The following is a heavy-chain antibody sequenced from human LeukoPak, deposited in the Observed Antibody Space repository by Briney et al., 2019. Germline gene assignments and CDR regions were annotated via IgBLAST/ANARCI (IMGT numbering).Heavy chain of an antibody. D-gene: IGHD3-22*01. CDR1: GGSISSGGYY. CDR3: ARGPPDYDSTF. Sequence: SETLSLTCTVSGGSISSGGYYWSWIRQHPGKGLEWIGYIYYSGSTYYNPSLKSRVTIAVDTSKNQFSLKLSSVTAADTAVYYCARGPPDYDSTFWGQGTLVTVSS. V-gene: IGHV4-31*03. J-gene: IGHJ4*02. CDR2: IYYSGST.